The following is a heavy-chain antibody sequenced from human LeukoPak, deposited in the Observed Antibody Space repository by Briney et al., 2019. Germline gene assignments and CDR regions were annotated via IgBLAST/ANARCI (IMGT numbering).Heavy chain of an antibody. CDR2: ISGVGSTT. Sequence: PGGSRRLSCAASGFTFSSYHMTWVRQAPGKGLEWVATISGVGSTTFYADSVRGRLTISRDNSKNTLYLQMNSLRAEDTAVYYCAKNEASGYGLGVGYYFYMDVWGRGTTVTVS. V-gene: IGHV3-23*01. CDR1: GFTFSSYH. D-gene: IGHD6-25*01. CDR3: AKNEASGYGLGVGYYFYMDV. J-gene: IGHJ6*03.